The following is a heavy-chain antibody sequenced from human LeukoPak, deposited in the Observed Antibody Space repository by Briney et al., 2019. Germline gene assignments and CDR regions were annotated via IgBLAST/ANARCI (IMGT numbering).Heavy chain of an antibody. D-gene: IGHD3-22*01. CDR3: AKERVHYYDSSGYPRAFDI. Sequence: GGSLRLSCAASGFTFSSYAMSWVRQAPGKGLEWVSAISGSDGSTYYADSVKGRFTISRDNSKNTLYLQMNSLRAEDTAVYYCAKERVHYYDSSGYPRAFDIWGQGTMVTVSS. J-gene: IGHJ3*02. CDR2: ISGSDGST. CDR1: GFTFSSYA. V-gene: IGHV3-23*01.